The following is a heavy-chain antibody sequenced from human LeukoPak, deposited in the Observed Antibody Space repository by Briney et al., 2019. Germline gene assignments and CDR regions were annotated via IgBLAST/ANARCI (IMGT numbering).Heavy chain of an antibody. V-gene: IGHV3-21*04. CDR3: AKGHIVVVVAATGGYYFDY. CDR1: GFTFSSYS. Sequence: GGSLRLSCAASGFTFSSYSMNWVRQAPGKGLEWVSSISSSSGYIYYADSVKGRFTISRDNAKNSLYLQMNSLRAEDTAVYYCAKGHIVVVVAATGGYYFDYWGQGTLVTVSS. CDR2: ISSSSGYI. J-gene: IGHJ4*02. D-gene: IGHD2-15*01.